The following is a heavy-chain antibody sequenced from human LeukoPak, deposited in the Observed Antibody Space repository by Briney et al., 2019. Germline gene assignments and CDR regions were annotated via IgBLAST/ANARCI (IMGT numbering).Heavy chain of an antibody. CDR3: ARDPMDYYGSGSSSNYFDY. CDR2: FDPENGER. V-gene: IGHV1-24*01. J-gene: IGHJ4*02. Sequence: ASVKVSCKVSGYTLPELSIHWVRQTPGKGLEWIGGFDPENGERIYAQKFQGRVTLTEDSATDTSDMELISLRSEDTAVYYCARDPMDYYGSGSSSNYFDYWGQGTLVTVSS. D-gene: IGHD3-10*01. CDR1: GYTLPELS.